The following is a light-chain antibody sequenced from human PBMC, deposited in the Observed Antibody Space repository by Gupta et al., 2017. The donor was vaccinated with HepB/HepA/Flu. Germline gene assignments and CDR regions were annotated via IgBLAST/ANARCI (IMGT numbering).Light chain of an antibody. CDR1: QSVGRY. CDR2: DAS. J-gene: IGKJ2*04. CDR3: QQRGDWPLCS. Sequence: EVVFTQAAATQSLSPGEGATLSCRASQSVGRYLAWYQQKPGQAPSLLIYDASNRATGSPARFSGSGSGTDVTLTISTLEPEDSAVYYCQQRGDWPLCSFGHGTKVEIK. V-gene: IGKV3-11*01.